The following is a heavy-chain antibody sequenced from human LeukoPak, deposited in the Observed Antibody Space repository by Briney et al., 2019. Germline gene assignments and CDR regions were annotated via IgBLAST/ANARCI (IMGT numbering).Heavy chain of an antibody. CDR1: GYSLGKNYY. CDR2: IYGTGST. D-gene: IGHD3-16*01. CDR3: ARYDSRGSASTRFDY. J-gene: IGHJ4*02. Sequence: SETLSLTCAVSGYSLGKNYYWGWIRQPPGKGLERIGRIYGTGSTSYNPSLMNRVTMSVDTSKNHFPLKLTSVTAADTAVYYCARYDSRGSASTRFDYWGQGILVTISS. V-gene: IGHV4-38-2*01.